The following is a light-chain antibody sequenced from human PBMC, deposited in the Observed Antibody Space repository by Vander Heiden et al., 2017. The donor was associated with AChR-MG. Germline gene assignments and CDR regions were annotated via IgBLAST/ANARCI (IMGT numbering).Light chain of an antibody. Sequence: QLVLTQSPSASASLGASVKLTCTLSSGHTSSAIAWHQQRPGKGPRYLMKLNSDGSHTKGDGIPDRFSGSSSGAEHYLTISSLQSEDEGDYFCQTWASGLGGVFGGGTKLTVL. CDR2: LNSDGSH. CDR1: SGHTSSA. CDR3: QTWASGLGGV. J-gene: IGLJ3*02. V-gene: IGLV4-69*01.